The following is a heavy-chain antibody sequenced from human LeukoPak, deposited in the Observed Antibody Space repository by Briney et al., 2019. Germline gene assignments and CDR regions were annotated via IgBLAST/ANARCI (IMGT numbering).Heavy chain of an antibody. J-gene: IGHJ3*02. CDR2: ISYDGSNK. D-gene: IGHD3-10*01. V-gene: IGHV3-30-3*01. CDR3: ARGITMVRGTWSAFDI. Sequence: GRSLRLSCAASGFTFSSYAMHWVRQAPGKGLEWVAVISYDGSNKYYADSVKGRFTISRDNSKNTLYLQMNSLGAEDTAVYYCARGITMVRGTWSAFDIWGQGTMVTVSS. CDR1: GFTFSSYA.